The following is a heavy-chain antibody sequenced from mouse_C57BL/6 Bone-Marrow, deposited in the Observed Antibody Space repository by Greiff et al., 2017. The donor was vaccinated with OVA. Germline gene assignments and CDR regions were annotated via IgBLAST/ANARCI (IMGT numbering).Heavy chain of an antibody. D-gene: IGHD1-1*01. J-gene: IGHJ3*01. Sequence: GLEWIGVIDPSDSYTNYNQKFKGKATLTVDTSSSTAYMQLRSLTSEDSAVYYCARHYGSSYWFAYWGQGTLVTVSA. CDR2: IDPSDSYT. CDR3: ARHYGSSYWFAY. V-gene: IGHV1-59*01.